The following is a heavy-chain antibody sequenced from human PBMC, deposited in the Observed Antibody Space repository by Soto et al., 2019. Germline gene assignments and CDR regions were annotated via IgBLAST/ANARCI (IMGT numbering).Heavy chain of an antibody. J-gene: IGHJ4*02. CDR1: GYTFTSYD. CDR3: ARPQGAAAGGPFDY. Sequence: ASVEVSCKASGYTFTSYDINWVRQATGQGLEWMGWMNPNSGNTGYAQKFQGRVTMTRNTSISTAYMELSSLRSEDTAVYYCARPQGAAAGGPFDYRGQGTLVTVSS. CDR2: MNPNSGNT. D-gene: IGHD6-13*01. V-gene: IGHV1-8*01.